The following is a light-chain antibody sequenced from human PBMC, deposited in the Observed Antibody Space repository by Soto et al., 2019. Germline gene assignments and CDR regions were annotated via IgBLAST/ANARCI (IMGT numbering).Light chain of an antibody. J-gene: IGKJ5*01. CDR1: QSVSSN. CDR2: GAS. V-gene: IGKV3-15*01. Sequence: EIVLTQSPAILSLSPGETATLSCRASQSVSSNLAWYQQKPGQAPRLLIYGASTRATGIPARFSGSGSGTEFTLTISSLQSEDFAVYYCQQYNNWLITFGQGTRLEIK. CDR3: QQYNNWLIT.